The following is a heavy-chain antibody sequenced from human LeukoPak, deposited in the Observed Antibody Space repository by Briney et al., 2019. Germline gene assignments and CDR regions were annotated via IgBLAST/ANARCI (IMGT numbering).Heavy chain of an antibody. CDR3: AKVAIVVGLSEFGGPSWFDP. D-gene: IGHD2-2*03. CDR2: ISGSGGST. Sequence: QPGGSLRLSCAASGFAFSSYAMSWVRQAPGKGLEWVSAISGSGGSTYYADSVKGRFTISRDNSKNTLYLQMNSLRAEDTAVYYCAKVAIVVGLSEFGGPSWFDPWGQGTLVTVSS. CDR1: GFAFSSYA. V-gene: IGHV3-23*01. J-gene: IGHJ5*02.